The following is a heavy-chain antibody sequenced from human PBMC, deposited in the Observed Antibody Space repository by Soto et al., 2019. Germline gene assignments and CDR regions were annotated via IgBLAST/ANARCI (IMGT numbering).Heavy chain of an antibody. D-gene: IGHD5-12*01. CDR3: ARGSDIVATWYVY. J-gene: IGHJ4*02. V-gene: IGHV1-2*04. CDR1: GYTFTGYY. Sequence: ASVKVSCKASGYTFTGYYMHWVRQAPGQGLEWMGWINPNSGGTNYAQKFQGWVTMTRDTSISTAYMELSRLRSDDTAVYYCARGSDIVATWYVYWGQGTLVTVSS. CDR2: INPNSGGT.